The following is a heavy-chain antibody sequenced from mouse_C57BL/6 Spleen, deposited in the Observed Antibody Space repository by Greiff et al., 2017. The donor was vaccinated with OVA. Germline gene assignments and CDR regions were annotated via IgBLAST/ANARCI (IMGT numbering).Heavy chain of an antibody. J-gene: IGHJ3*01. D-gene: IGHD2-5*01. CDR3: ATRAYYSNYVVFAY. Sequence: VQLVESGAELVRPGTSVKVSCKASGYAFTNYLIEWVKQRPGQGLEWIGVINPGSGGTNYNEKFKGKATLTADKSSSTAYMQLSSLTSEDSAVYFCATRAYYSNYVVFAYWGQGTLVTVSA. CDR2: INPGSGGT. CDR1: GYAFTNYL. V-gene: IGHV1-54*01.